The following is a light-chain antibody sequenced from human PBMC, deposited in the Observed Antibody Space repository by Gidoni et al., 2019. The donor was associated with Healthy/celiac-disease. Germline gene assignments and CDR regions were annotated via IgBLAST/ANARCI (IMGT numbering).Light chain of an antibody. V-gene: IGKV1-12*01. CDR2: AAS. J-gene: IGKJ5*01. CDR1: QSISNW. CDR3: QQANSFPIT. Sequence: ILMTQSPSSVPASVGDRVTITCRASQSISNWLAWYQQKPGKAPKLLIYAASSLQSGVPSRFSGSGSGTDFTLTISSLQPEDFATYYCQQANSFPITFGQGTRLQIK.